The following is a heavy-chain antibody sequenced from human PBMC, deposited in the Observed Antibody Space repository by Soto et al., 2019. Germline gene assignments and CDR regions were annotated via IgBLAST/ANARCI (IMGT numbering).Heavy chain of an antibody. CDR1: GGAIDSGGYY. J-gene: IGHJ6*02. Sequence: SETLSLTCNVSGGAIDSGGYYWCWIRQHPGKGLEWIGYIYYSGSTYYNPSLKSRVSISIDTSKNQFSLELISVTAADTAVYYCARVGTSYARRGVDGWGQGTTVT. V-gene: IGHV4-31*03. CDR2: IYYSGST. CDR3: ARVGTSYARRGVDG. D-gene: IGHD7-27*01.